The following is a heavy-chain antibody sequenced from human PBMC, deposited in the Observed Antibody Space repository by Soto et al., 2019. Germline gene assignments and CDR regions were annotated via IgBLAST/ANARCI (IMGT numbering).Heavy chain of an antibody. CDR3: ARSAAAYPYYYGMDV. D-gene: IGHD6-13*01. CDR2: IYPGDSDT. J-gene: IGHJ6*02. Sequence: GESLKISCKGSGYSFTSYWIGWVRQMPGKGLEWMGIIYPGDSDTRYSPSFQGQVTISADKSISTAYLQWSSLKASDTAMYYCARSAAAYPYYYGMDVWGQGTTVTVSS. V-gene: IGHV5-51*01. CDR1: GYSFTSYW.